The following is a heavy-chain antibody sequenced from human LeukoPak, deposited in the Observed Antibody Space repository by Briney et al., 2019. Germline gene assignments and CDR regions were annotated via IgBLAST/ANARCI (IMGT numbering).Heavy chain of an antibody. CDR2: IKQDGSEK. CDR1: GFTFSSYW. V-gene: IGHV3-7*01. D-gene: IGHD3-3*01. J-gene: IGHJ4*02. Sequence: GSLRLSCAASGFTFSSYWMSWVRQAPGKGLEWVANIKQDGSEKYYVDSVKGRFTISRDNAKNSLYLQMNSLRAEDTAVYYCARDRVVTDMGFDYWGQGTLVTVSS. CDR3: ARDRVVTDMGFDY.